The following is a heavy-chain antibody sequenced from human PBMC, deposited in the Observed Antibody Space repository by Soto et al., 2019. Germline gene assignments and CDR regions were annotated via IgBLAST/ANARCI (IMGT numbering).Heavy chain of an antibody. J-gene: IGHJ6*02. Sequence: ASVKVSCKASGYTFTSYGISWVLQAPGQGLEWMGWISAYNGNTNYAQKLQGRVTMTTDTSTSTAYMELRSLRSDDTAVYYCARDVVLKRVVPAAGYYYYGMDVWGQGTTVTVSS. CDR2: ISAYNGNT. CDR1: GYTFTSYG. V-gene: IGHV1-18*01. CDR3: ARDVVLKRVVPAAGYYYYGMDV. D-gene: IGHD2-2*01.